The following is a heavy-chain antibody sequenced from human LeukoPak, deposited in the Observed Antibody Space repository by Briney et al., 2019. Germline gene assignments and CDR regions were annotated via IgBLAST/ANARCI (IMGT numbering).Heavy chain of an antibody. D-gene: IGHD3-22*01. CDR3: ARLSGFSPQRGYSDY. J-gene: IGHJ4*02. CDR2: SYTASSA. V-gene: IGHV3-53*01. CDR1: GLTVSYSY. Sequence: GGSLRLSCAASGLTVSYSYMSWIRQAPGKGLEWVSLSYTASSAYYAESVKGRFIISRDHSKNTLYLQMNSLTADDTAVYFCARLSGFSPQRGYSDYWGQGALVTVSS.